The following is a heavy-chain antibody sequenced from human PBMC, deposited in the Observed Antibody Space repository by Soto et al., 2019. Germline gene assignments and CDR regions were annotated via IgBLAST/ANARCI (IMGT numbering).Heavy chain of an antibody. J-gene: IGHJ6*02. CDR3: AASIFYYGMDV. CDR1: GYTLTNYW. CDR2: IYPGDSDT. Sequence: GESLKISCKGSGYTLTNYWIGWGRQMPGKGLEWMGIIYPGDSDTKYNPSFQGQVTISADKSITTTYLQWSSLKASDTAIYYCAASIFYYGMDVWRQGTTVTVSS. V-gene: IGHV5-51*01.